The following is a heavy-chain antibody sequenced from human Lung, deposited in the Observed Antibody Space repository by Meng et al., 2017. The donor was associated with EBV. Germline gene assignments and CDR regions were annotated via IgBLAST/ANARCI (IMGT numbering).Heavy chain of an antibody. Sequence: VQLEQGGVGLLKASDTSTLTCGVYGRSIRTSYWSGIRQPPGKGLEWIGQINYSGITNYNPSLKSRVTISVDTSKNQFSLSLNSVTAADTAVYYCARGGTSSAPFDYWGQGTLVTVSS. D-gene: IGHD2-2*01. V-gene: IGHV4-34*01. CDR2: INYSGIT. CDR1: GRSIRTSY. CDR3: ARGGTSSAPFDY. J-gene: IGHJ4*02.